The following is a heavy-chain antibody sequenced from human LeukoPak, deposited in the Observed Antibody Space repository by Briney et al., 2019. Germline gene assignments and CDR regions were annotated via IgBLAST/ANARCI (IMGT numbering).Heavy chain of an antibody. CDR2: ISYDGSNK. CDR3: ARDYDCEIAVDY. V-gene: IGHV3-30*04. J-gene: IGHJ4*02. D-gene: IGHD6-13*01. CDR1: GFTFSSYA. Sequence: PGGSLRLSCPASGFTFSSYAMHGVRQAPGRGLDGVAVISYDGSNKYYADSVKGRFTISRDNSKSTLYLQMNSLRAEDTAVYYCARDYDCEIAVDYWGQGTLVTVSS.